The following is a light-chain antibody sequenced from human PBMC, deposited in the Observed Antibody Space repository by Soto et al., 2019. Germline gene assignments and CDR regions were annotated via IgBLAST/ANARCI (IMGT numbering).Light chain of an antibody. Sequence: EIVLTQSPATLSLSPGERATLSCRASQSVSSYLAWYQQKPGQAPRRLIYGASIRATGILDRFSGSGSGTDFTLTISRLEPEDFALYYCQQYHTSPLTFGQGTKVDIK. V-gene: IGKV3-20*01. J-gene: IGKJ1*01. CDR2: GAS. CDR3: QQYHTSPLT. CDR1: QSVSSY.